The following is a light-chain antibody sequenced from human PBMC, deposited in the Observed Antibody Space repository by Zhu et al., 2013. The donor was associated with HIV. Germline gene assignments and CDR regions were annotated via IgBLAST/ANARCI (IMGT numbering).Light chain of an antibody. V-gene: IGKV1-5*03. CDR2: EAS. CDR1: QGIGKW. CDR3: QQYNNWPPLT. J-gene: IGKJ4*01. Sequence: DIQMTQSPPTLSASVGDSVSITCRASQGIGKWLAWYQQKPGGAPKLLIYEASSLQSGVPSRFSGSGSGTEFTLTISSLQSEDFAVYYCQQYNNWPPLTFGGGTKVEIK.